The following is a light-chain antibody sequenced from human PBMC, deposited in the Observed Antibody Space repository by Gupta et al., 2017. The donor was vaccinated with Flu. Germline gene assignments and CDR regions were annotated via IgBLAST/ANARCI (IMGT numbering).Light chain of an antibody. CDR2: AAS. V-gene: IGKV1-39*01. Sequence: IQMTQSPSSLSASVGDRVTITCRTSQSISSYLNWYQQKPGKAPKLLIYAASSLQSGVPSRFRGSGSGTDFTLTISSLQPEECATYYCQQSYSTPRTCGQGTKVEIK. CDR3: QQSYSTPRT. J-gene: IGKJ1*01. CDR1: QSISSY.